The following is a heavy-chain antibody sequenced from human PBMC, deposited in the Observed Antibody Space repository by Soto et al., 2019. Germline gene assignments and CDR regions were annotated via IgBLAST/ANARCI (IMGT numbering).Heavy chain of an antibody. CDR3: AREVGGMATIFDY. J-gene: IGHJ4*02. Sequence: SLRLSCAASGFTFSSYGIHWVRQAPGKGLEWVGIIWYDGSNKYYADSVKGRFTISRDNSKNTLYLQMNSLRAEDTAVYYCAREVGGMATIFDYWGQGTLVTVSS. D-gene: IGHD5-12*01. V-gene: IGHV3-33*01. CDR1: GFTFSSYG. CDR2: IWYDGSNK.